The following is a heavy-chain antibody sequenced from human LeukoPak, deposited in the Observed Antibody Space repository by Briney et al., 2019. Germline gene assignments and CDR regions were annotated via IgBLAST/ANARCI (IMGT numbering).Heavy chain of an antibody. CDR2: MNPNSGNT. V-gene: IGHV1-8*03. CDR3: VRGNVFRSPDY. CDR1: GYTFTTYD. D-gene: IGHD3-16*01. Sequence: GASVKVSCKATGYTFTTYDINWVRQATGQGLEWMGWMNPNSGNTGYAQRFQGRVTITRNTSISTAYMELSSLRFEDTAVYYCVRGNVFRSPDYWGQGTLLTVSS. J-gene: IGHJ4*02.